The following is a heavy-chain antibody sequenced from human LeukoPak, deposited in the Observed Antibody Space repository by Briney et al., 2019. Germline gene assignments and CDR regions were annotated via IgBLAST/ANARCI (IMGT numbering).Heavy chain of an antibody. CDR2: IWYDGSDK. V-gene: IGHV3-33*01. Sequence: GTSLRLSYAASGFPFSNYAMHWVRQDPGKGLEWVAVIWYDGSDKYYGESLKGRFTISRDNSKNTLYLQMNSLRAEDSAVYYCARGPPGDFWTYDYYYYGMDVWGQGTTVTVSS. D-gene: IGHD3/OR15-3a*01. CDR1: GFPFSNYA. CDR3: ARGPPGDFWTYDYYYYGMDV. J-gene: IGHJ6*02.